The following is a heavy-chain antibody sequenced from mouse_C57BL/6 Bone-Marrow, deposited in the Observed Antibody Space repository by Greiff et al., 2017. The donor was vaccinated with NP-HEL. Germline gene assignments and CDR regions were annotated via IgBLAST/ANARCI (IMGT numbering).Heavy chain of an antibody. CDR2: IYWDDDK. D-gene: IGHD2-5*01. Sequence: QVQLKQSGPGILQSSQTLSLTCSFSGFSLSTSGMGVSWIRQPSGKGLEWLAHIYWDDDKRYNPSLKSRLTISKDTSRNQVFLKITSVDTADTATYYCARRGAYYSNLYYFDYWGQGTTLTVSS. V-gene: IGHV8-12*01. CDR1: GFSLSTSGMG. CDR3: ARRGAYYSNLYYFDY. J-gene: IGHJ2*01.